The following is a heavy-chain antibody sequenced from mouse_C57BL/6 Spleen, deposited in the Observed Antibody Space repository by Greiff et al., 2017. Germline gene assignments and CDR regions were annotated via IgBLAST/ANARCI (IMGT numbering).Heavy chain of an antibody. Sequence: VQLQQSGAELVKPGASVKLSCKASGYAFSSYWMNWVKQRPGKGLEWIGQIYPGDGDTNYNGKFKGKATMTADKSSSTAYMQLSSLTSEDSAVYVCASAYYGNYGVYFDYWGQGTTLTVSS. D-gene: IGHD2-1*01. CDR3: ASAYYGNYGVYFDY. CDR1: GYAFSSYW. V-gene: IGHV1-80*01. CDR2: IYPGDGDT. J-gene: IGHJ2*01.